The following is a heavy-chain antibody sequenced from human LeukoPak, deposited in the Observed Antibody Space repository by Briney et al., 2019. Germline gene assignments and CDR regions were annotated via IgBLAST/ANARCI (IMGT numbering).Heavy chain of an antibody. D-gene: IGHD1-26*01. CDR1: GLTFSRYW. CDR2: IKQDATEK. J-gene: IGHJ4*02. Sequence: PGGSLRLSCTASGLTFSRYWMSWVRKAPGEGPEWVANIKQDATEKYYVESVKGRFTISRDNAKNSLYLQMNSLRAEDTAVYFCARDQLGALDYWGQGTLVTVSS. V-gene: IGHV3-7*01. CDR3: ARDQLGALDY.